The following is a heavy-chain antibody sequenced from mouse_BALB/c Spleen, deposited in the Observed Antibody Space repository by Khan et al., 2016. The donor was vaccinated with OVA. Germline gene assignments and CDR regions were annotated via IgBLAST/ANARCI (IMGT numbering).Heavy chain of an antibody. CDR3: ARGNYYGSNSGFAY. J-gene: IGHJ3*01. D-gene: IGHD1-1*01. CDR1: GYSFTDYT. CDR2: INPYNGFT. Sequence: EVQLQQSGPELVKPGASMKISCKASGYSFTDYTMNWVKQSHGKNLEWIGLINPYNGFTSYNQNIKGKAPLTVDKSSSTAYMKLLSLTSEDSAVYYCARGNYYGSNSGFAYWGQGTLVTVSA. V-gene: IGHV1-31*01.